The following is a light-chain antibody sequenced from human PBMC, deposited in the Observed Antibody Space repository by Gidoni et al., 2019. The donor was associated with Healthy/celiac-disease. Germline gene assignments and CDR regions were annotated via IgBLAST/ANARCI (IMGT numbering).Light chain of an antibody. CDR2: DAS. J-gene: IGKJ1*01. CDR1: QSISRL. CDR3: QQYNSYSPT. V-gene: IGKV1-5*01. Sequence: DIQMTLSPSTLSVSVGDRVTITCRARQSISRLLAWYQQKPEKAPKLLIYDASSVESGVPSRFSGSGSGTEFTHTISSLQPDDFATFFCQQYNSYSPTFGQGTKVEIK.